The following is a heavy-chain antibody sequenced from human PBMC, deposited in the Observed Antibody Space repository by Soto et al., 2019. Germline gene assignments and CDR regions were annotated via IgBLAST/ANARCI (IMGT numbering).Heavy chain of an antibody. CDR1: GASLGGFD. Sequence: PSETLSLTCAIYGASLGGFDWTWLRQAPGKGLEWIGELIHGGSTNYNPSLKGRVSFSLDTSKNQFSLHLMSVTAADTAVYYCARSPLGYDYVRQTWREVGDSFDIWGRGTLVTVSS. J-gene: IGHJ3*02. CDR3: ARSPLGYDYVRQTWREVGDSFDI. V-gene: IGHV4-34*12. CDR2: LIHGGST. D-gene: IGHD3-16*01.